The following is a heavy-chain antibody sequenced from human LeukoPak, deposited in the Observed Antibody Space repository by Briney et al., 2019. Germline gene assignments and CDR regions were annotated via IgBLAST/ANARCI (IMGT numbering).Heavy chain of an antibody. D-gene: IGHD3-10*01. Sequence: ASVKVSCKASGYTFTGYYMHWVRQAPGQGLEWMGWINPNSGGTNYAQKFQGRVTMTRDTSISTAYMELSRLRSDDTAVYYCARVPLVTMVRGVMGWFDPWGQGTLVTVSS. V-gene: IGHV1-2*02. CDR2: INPNSGGT. J-gene: IGHJ5*02. CDR3: ARVPLVTMVRGVMGWFDP. CDR1: GYTFTGYY.